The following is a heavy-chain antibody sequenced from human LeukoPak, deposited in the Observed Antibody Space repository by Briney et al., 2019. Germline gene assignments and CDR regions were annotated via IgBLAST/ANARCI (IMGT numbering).Heavy chain of an antibody. V-gene: IGHV3-7*01. CDR2: IRQDDSEK. Sequence: PGGSLRLSCSASGFTFSDYWMMWVCQAPGKGLEWMGNIRQDDSEKNYVDSVKGRFTISRDNAKFSLYLQMNSLRAEDTAIYYCATDRKVGTWDPRFNYWGQGTLVTVSS. CDR1: GFTFSDYW. CDR3: ATDRKVGTWDPRFNY. J-gene: IGHJ4*02. D-gene: IGHD4-23*01.